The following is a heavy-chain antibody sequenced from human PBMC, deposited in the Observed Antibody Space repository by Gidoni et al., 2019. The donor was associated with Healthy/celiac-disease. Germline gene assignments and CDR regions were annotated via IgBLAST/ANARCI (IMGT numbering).Heavy chain of an antibody. CDR3: AREGHYYDSSGYYRRHFDY. V-gene: IGHV1-69*01. Sequence: QVQLVQSGAEVKKPGSSVKVSCKASGGTFSSYAISWVRQAPGPGLEWMGGIIPIFGTANYAQKFQGRVTITADESTSTAYMELSSLRSEDTAVYYCAREGHYYDSSGYYRRHFDYWGQGTLVTVSS. D-gene: IGHD3-22*01. CDR2: IIPIFGTA. CDR1: GGTFSSYA. J-gene: IGHJ4*02.